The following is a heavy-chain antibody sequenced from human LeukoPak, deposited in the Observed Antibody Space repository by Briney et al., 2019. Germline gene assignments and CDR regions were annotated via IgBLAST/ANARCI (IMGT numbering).Heavy chain of an antibody. V-gene: IGHV4-59*08. CDR3: ARLSGLTTFDY. J-gene: IGHJ4*02. CDR1: GGSISSYY. Sequence: ASETLSLTCTVSGGSISSYYWSWIRQPPGKGLEWIGYIYYSGGTNYNPSLKSRVTISVDTSKNQFSLKLSSVTAADTAVYYCARLSGLTTFDYWGQGALVTVSS. D-gene: IGHD3-10*02. CDR2: IYYSGGT.